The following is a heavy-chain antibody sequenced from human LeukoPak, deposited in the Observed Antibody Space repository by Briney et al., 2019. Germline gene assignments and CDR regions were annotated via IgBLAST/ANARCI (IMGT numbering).Heavy chain of an antibody. J-gene: IGHJ2*01. CDR1: GFTFSSYW. Sequence: GGSLRLSCAASGFTFSSYWMHWVRHAPGKGLVWVSRINSDGSSTSYADSVKGRFTISRDNAKNTLYLQMNSLRAEDTAVYYCWTGATPGYFDLWGRGTLVTVSS. CDR3: WTGATPGYFDL. V-gene: IGHV3-74*01. D-gene: IGHD1-26*01. CDR2: INSDGSST.